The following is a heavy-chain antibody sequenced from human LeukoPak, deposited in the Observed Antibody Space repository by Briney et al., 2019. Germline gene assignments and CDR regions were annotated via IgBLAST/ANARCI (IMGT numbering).Heavy chain of an antibody. CDR2: VFDSGST. CDR1: GGSISSYY. CDR3: ARHRSGSSRFAP. V-gene: IGHV4-59*08. J-gene: IGHJ5*02. D-gene: IGHD6-19*01. Sequence: SETLSLTCTVSGGSISSYYWSWIRQPPGKGLEWIGYVFDSGSTNYNPSLKSRVTISVDTSKSQFSLRLSSVTAADTAVYYCARHRSGSSRFAPWGQGTLATVSS.